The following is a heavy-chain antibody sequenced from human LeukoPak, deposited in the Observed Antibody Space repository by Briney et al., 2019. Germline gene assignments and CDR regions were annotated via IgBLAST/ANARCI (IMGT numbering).Heavy chain of an antibody. J-gene: IGHJ6*03. CDR3: ARGDCSSTICYSPMDV. CDR1: GYSISSGYY. D-gene: IGHD2-2*01. V-gene: IGHV4-38-2*02. CDR2: IYRSGST. Sequence: PLETLSLTCTVSGYSISSGYYWVWIRQPPGKGLEWIGSIYRSGSTNYNPSLKSRVTISVDTSENQFSLKVTSVTAADTAVYYCARGDCSSTICYSPMDVWGKGTTVTVSS.